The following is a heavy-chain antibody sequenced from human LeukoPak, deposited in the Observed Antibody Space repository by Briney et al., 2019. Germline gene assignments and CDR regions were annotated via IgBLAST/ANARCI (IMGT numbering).Heavy chain of an antibody. V-gene: IGHV1-24*01. Sequence: ASVKVSCKVSGYTLTELSMHWVRQAPGKGLEWMGGFDPEDGETIYAQKFQGRVTMTEGTSTDTAYMELSSLRSEDTAVYYCATVEVYYDSSGYLSRFDYWGQGTLVTVSS. J-gene: IGHJ4*02. CDR2: FDPEDGET. CDR3: ATVEVYYDSSGYLSRFDY. D-gene: IGHD3-22*01. CDR1: GYTLTELS.